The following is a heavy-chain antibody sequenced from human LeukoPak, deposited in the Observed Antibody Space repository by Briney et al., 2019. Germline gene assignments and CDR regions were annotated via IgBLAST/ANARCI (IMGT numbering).Heavy chain of an antibody. CDR3: ARVAQLYNWFDP. Sequence: ASVKVSCKASGYTFTCYYMHWVRQAPGQGLEWMGWINPKSGGTNYAQTFQGRVTMTRDTSISTAYMELSRRRSDDTSVYYCARVAQLYNWFDPWGQGTLVTVSS. CDR2: INPKSGGT. J-gene: IGHJ5*02. V-gene: IGHV1-2*02. CDR1: GYTFTCYY. D-gene: IGHD6-6*01.